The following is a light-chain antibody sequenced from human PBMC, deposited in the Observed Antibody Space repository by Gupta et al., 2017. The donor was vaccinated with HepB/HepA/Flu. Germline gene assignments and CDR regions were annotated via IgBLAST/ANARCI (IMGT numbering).Light chain of an antibody. CDR3: QQADRLPIT. CDR2: ETS. J-gene: IGKJ5*01. V-gene: IGKV1D-12*01. CDR1: QDISRW. Sequence: DIQMTQSPSSVSASVGDRVTITCRASQDISRWLAWYQQKPGKAPKLLIYETSSLQSGVPSRFSGSGSGTDFILTINSLQPEDFATYYCQQADRLPITFGQGTRLE.